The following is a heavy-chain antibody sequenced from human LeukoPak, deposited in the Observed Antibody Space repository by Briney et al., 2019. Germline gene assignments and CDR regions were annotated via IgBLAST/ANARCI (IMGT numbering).Heavy chain of an antibody. CDR1: GFAFSTYW. CDR2: INSDGRST. CDR3: AVRGVITTDPSDY. Sequence: GGSLRLSCAASGFAFSTYWMHCVRHAPGKGLVWVSRINSDGRSTSYADSVKGRFTISRDNAKNTLYLQMNSLRAEDTAVYYCAVRGVITTDPSDYWGQGTLVTVSS. J-gene: IGHJ4*02. D-gene: IGHD3-10*01. V-gene: IGHV3-74*01.